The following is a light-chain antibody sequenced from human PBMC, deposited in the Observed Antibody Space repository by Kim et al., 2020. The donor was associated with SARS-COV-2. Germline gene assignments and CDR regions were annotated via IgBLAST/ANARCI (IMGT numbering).Light chain of an antibody. Sequence: QSALTQPASVSGSPGQSIAISCTGTSSDVGGYNYVSWYQQHPGKVPKLMIYDVNERPSGVSNRFSGSKSGNTASLTISGLQAEDEADYYCSSYTSTSSWVFGGGTKL. J-gene: IGLJ3*02. CDR2: DVN. CDR1: SSDVGGYNY. CDR3: SSYTSTSSWV. V-gene: IGLV2-14*01.